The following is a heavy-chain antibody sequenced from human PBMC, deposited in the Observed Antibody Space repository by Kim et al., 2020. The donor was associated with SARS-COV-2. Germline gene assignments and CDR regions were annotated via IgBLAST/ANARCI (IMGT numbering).Heavy chain of an antibody. V-gene: IGHV1-69*13. CDR2: IIPIFGTA. CDR1: GGTFSSYA. CDR3: ARVGGSSPGWFDP. D-gene: IGHD1-26*01. J-gene: IGHJ5*02. Sequence: SVKVSCKASGGTFSSYAISWVRQAAGQGLEWMGGIIPIFGTAKYAQKFQGRVTINADESTSTGYLELSSLRSEDTAVYYCARVGGSSPGWFDPWGQGALVTVSS.